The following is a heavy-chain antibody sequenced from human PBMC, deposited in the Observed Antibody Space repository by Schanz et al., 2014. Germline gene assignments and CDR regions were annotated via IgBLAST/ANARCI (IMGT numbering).Heavy chain of an antibody. V-gene: IGHV3-21*02. CDR2: ISRNSTYI. J-gene: IGHJ4*02. Sequence: EVQLVESGGGLVKPGGSLRLSCVVSGFTFRSYNMNWVRQAPGKGLEWVSFISRNSTYIYYAGSVKGRFTISRDNAKNSLYLQMNSLTAEDTAVYYCARGVRIDYWGQGTLVTVSS. CDR1: GFTFRSYN. D-gene: IGHD3-3*01. CDR3: ARGVRIDY.